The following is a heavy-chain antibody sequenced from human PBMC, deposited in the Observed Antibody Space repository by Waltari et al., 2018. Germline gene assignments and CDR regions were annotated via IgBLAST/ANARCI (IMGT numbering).Heavy chain of an antibody. CDR3: ARGVDTAMVPWFDP. CDR1: GGSFSGYY. Sequence: QVQLQQWGAGLLKPSETLSLTCAVYGGSFSGYYWSWIRQPPGKGLEWIGEINHSGSTNYNPSLKSRVTISVDTSKNQFSLKLSSVTAADTAVYYCARGVDTAMVPWFDPWGQGTLVTVSS. D-gene: IGHD5-18*01. CDR2: INHSGST. J-gene: IGHJ5*02. V-gene: IGHV4-34*01.